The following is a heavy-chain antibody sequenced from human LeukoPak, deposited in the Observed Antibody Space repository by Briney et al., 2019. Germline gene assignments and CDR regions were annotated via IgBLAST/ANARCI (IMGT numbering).Heavy chain of an antibody. V-gene: IGHV6-1*01. CDR2: TYYRSKWYN. CDR1: GDSVSSNSAA. J-gene: IGHJ3*02. D-gene: IGHD2-21*02. CDR3: ARERACGGDCYSLDAFDI. Sequence: SQTLSLTCAISGDSVSSNSAAWNWIRQSPSRGLEWLGRTYYRSKWYNDYAVSVKSRITINPDTSKNQFSLQLNSVTPEDTAVYYCARERACGGDCYSLDAFDIWGQGTMVTVSS.